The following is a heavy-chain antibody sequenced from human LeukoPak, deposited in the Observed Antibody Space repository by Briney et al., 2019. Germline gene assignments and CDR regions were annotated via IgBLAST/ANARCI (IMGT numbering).Heavy chain of an antibody. CDR2: ISSSSSYI. Sequence: PGGSLRLSCAASGFTFSSYEMNWVRQAPGKGLEWVSYISSSSSYIYYADSVKGRFTISRDNAKNSLYLQMNSLRAEDTAVYYCARDYDFWSGYQTPKFDYWGQGTLVTVSS. CDR3: ARDYDFWSGYQTPKFDY. V-gene: IGHV3-21*05. J-gene: IGHJ4*02. CDR1: GFTFSSYE. D-gene: IGHD3-3*01.